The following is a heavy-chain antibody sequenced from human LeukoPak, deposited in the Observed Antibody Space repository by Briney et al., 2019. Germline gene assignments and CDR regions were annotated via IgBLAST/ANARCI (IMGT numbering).Heavy chain of an antibody. V-gene: IGHV3-21*01. D-gene: IGHD3-10*01. CDR2: ISSSSSYI. J-gene: IGHJ4*02. CDR1: GFTFSSYS. CDR3: AREVHPTYGSGSYDY. Sequence: GGSLRLSCAASGFTFSSYSMNWVRQAPGKGLEWVSSISSSSSYIYYADSVKGRFTISRDNAKNSLYLQMNSLRAEDTAVYYCAREVHPTYGSGSYDYWGQGTLVTVSS.